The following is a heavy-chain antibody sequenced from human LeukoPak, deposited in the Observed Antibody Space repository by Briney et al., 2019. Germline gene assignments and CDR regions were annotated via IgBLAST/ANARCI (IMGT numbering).Heavy chain of an antibody. CDR3: ARDRKSGESSEIDF. V-gene: IGHV3-74*01. J-gene: IGHJ4*02. CDR2: INRDGSTA. Sequence: GGSLRLSCAASGFTFSSYAMSWVRQAPGKGLVWVSRINRDGSTANYADSVKGRFTVSRDNAKNTLNLQMNSLRAEDTAVYYCARDRKSGESSEIDFWGQGTLVTVSS. D-gene: IGHD3-10*01. CDR1: GFTFSSYA.